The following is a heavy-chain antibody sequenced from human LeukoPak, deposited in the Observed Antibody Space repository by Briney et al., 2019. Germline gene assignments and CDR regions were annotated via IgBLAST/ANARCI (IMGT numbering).Heavy chain of an antibody. Sequence: GGSLRLSCAASGFTFSDYFMSWIRQAPGKGLEWVSYISSSGSTIYYADSVKGRFTISRDNAKNSLYLQMNSLRAEDTAVYYCARGTMIVVPLYYYYMDVWGKGTTVTVSS. D-gene: IGHD3-22*01. V-gene: IGHV3-11*04. CDR3: ARGTMIVVPLYYYYMDV. J-gene: IGHJ6*03. CDR2: ISSSGSTI. CDR1: GFTFSDYF.